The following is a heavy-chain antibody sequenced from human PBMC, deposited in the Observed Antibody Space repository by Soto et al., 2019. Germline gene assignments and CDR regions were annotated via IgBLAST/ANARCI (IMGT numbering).Heavy chain of an antibody. Sequence: GGSLRLSCAASGFTLSDHYMDWVRQAPGKGLEWVGRTRNKVNSYTTEYAASVKGRFTISRDDSKNSLYLQMNSLKIEDTAVYYCARPRNDDPRDFDNWGQGTLVTVSS. J-gene: IGHJ4*02. CDR1: GFTLSDHY. V-gene: IGHV3-72*01. CDR2: TRNKVNSYTT. D-gene: IGHD1-1*01. CDR3: ARPRNDDPRDFDN.